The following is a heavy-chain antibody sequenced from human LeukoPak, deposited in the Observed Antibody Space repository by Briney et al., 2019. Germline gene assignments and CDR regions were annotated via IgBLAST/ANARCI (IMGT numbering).Heavy chain of an antibody. CDR1: GGSISTYY. V-gene: IGHV4-59*12. Sequence: SETLSLTCSVSGGSISTYYWSWIRQPPGKGLEWIGYIYYSGSTSYNPSLKSRVTISVDKSKNQFSLKLSSVTAADTAVYYCARVGITLDAFDIWGQGTMVTVSS. J-gene: IGHJ3*02. CDR2: IYYSGST. CDR3: ARVGITLDAFDI. D-gene: IGHD3-16*01.